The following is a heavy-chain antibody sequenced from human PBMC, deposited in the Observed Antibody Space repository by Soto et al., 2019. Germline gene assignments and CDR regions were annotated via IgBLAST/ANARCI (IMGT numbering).Heavy chain of an antibody. V-gene: IGHV1-69*01. CDR1: GGTFSSYA. CDR2: IIPIFGTA. Sequence: QVQLVQSGAEVKKPGSSVKVSCKASGGTFSSYAISWVRQAPGQGLEWMGGIIPIFGTANYAQKFQGRVTITADESTSTAYMELSSLRSEDTALYYCARKAGIQLWLNHWFDPWGQGTLVTVSS. CDR3: ARKAGIQLWLNHWFDP. J-gene: IGHJ5*02. D-gene: IGHD5-18*01.